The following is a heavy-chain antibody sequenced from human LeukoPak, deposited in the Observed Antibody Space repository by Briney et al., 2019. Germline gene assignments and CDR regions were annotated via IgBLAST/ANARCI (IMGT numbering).Heavy chain of an antibody. D-gene: IGHD4-17*01. J-gene: IGHJ4*02. CDR2: IYPDDSDT. Sequence: GESLKISCEASGXTFSTYCIGWVRQMPGKGVEWMGIIYPDDSDTRYSPSFQGQVTISADRSISTAYLQWTSLKASDTAMYYCARRTVTMGYFDYWGQGTLVTVSS. CDR3: ARRTVTMGYFDY. V-gene: IGHV5-51*01. CDR1: GXTFSTYC.